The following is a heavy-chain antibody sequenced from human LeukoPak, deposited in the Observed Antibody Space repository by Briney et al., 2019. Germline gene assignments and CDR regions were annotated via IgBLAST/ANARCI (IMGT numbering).Heavy chain of an antibody. CDR3: AKDLSWCAGQGCLWSLEESNWFDP. D-gene: IGHD2-8*02. V-gene: IGHV3-30*02. CDR1: GFTFSSYA. J-gene: IGHJ5*02. Sequence: PGGSLRLSCAASGFTFSSYAMHWVRQAPGKGLEWVAFIWYDGSNRDYADSVKGRFTISRDNSKNTLYLQMNSLRAEDTAVYYCAKDLSWCAGQGCLWSLEESNWFDPWGQGTLVTVSS. CDR2: IWYDGSNR.